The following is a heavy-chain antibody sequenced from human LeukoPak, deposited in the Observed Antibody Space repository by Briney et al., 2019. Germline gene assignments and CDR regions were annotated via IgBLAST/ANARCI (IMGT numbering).Heavy chain of an antibody. CDR1: GYTFTGYY. V-gene: IGHV1-2*06. CDR2: INPNSGGT. J-gene: IGHJ5*02. D-gene: IGHD2-2*02. Sequence: ASVKVSCKASGYTFTGYYMHWVRQAPGQGLGWMGRINPNSGGTNYAQKFQGRVTMTRDTSISTAYMELSRLRSDDTAVYYCARGCSSTSCYIIRGFDPWGQGTLVTVSS. CDR3: ARGCSSTSCYIIRGFDP.